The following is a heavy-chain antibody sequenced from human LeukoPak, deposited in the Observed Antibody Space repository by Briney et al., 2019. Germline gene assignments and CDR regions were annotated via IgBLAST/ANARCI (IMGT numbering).Heavy chain of an antibody. CDR2: ISASGNT. V-gene: IGHV3-23*01. J-gene: IGHJ3*01. CDR3: ARSFLWFPECV. D-gene: IGHD3-10*01. CDR1: GFSFSSYA. Sequence: PGGSLRLSCAASGFSFSSYAMSWVRQAPGKGLEWVSHISASGNTYYSGSVQGRFTISRDNSRNTLFLQMNSLRAEDTAIYYCARSFLWFPECVWGQGTKVTVSS.